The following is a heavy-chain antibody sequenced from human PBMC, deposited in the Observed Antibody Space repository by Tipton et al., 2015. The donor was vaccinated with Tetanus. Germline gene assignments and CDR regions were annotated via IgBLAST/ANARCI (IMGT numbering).Heavy chain of an antibody. J-gene: IGHJ6*02. CDR2: IDSNSGGT. CDR1: GYTFTGYY. CDR3: ARDRGDYIYFGMDV. Sequence: QLVQSGAEVKKPGASVKVSCKASGYTFTGYYMYWVRQAPGQGLEWMGWIDSNSGGTVYAQKFQGRVTMTRDTSISTAYMELRSLRSDDTAVYYCARDRGDYIYFGMDVWGPGTTVTVS. D-gene: IGHD3-22*01. V-gene: IGHV1-2*02.